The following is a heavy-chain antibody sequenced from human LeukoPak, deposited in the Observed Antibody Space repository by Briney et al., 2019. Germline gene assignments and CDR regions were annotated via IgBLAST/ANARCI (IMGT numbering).Heavy chain of an antibody. V-gene: IGHV3-23*01. CDR3: AKDGTGCGGDCYSDY. CDR1: GFTFSAYG. Sequence: PGGSLRLSCAASGFTFSAYGMSWFRQAPGKGLEWVSAITYSSGNTYYADSVKGRFTISRDNSKNTLYLQMNGLRAEDTALYYCAKDGTGCGGDCYSDYWGQGTLVTV. J-gene: IGHJ4*02. CDR2: ITYSSGNT. D-gene: IGHD2-21*02.